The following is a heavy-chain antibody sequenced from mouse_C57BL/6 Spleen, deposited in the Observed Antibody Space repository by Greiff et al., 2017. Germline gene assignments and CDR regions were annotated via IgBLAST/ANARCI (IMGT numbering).Heavy chain of an antibody. CDR1: GYTFTSYW. CDR3: ARGNWDDYYAMDY. J-gene: IGHJ4*01. D-gene: IGHD4-1*01. V-gene: IGHV1-53*01. Sequence: VQLQQPGTELVKPGASVKLSCKASGYTFTSYWMHWVKQRPGQGLEWIGNINPSNGGTNYNEKFKSKATLTVDKSSSTAYMQLSSLTSEDSAVYYCARGNWDDYYAMDYWGQGTSVTVSS. CDR2: INPSNGGT.